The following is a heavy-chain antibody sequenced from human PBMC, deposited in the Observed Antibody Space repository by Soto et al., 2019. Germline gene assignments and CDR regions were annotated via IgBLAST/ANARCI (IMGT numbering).Heavy chain of an antibody. J-gene: IGHJ4*02. CDR3: ARHSGYDYGFDY. V-gene: IGHV1-2*02. D-gene: IGHD5-12*01. Sequence: ASVKVSCKASGYTFTGYYIHWVRQAPGQGLEWMGWINPNNGDTNYAQKFQGRVTMTRDTSTSTAYMELSSLRFDDTAVYYCARHSGYDYGFDYGGKGTLVPVSS. CDR1: GYTFTGYY. CDR2: INPNNGDT.